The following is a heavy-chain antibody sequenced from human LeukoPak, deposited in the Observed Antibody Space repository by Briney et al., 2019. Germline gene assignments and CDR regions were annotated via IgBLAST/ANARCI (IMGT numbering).Heavy chain of an antibody. CDR1: GGSFSGYY. D-gene: IGHD6-19*01. CDR3: ARLSSGWPYYFDY. Sequence: SETLSLTCAVYGGSFSGYYWSWIRQPPGKGLEWIGEINHSGSTNYDPSLKSRVTISVDTSKNQFSLKLSSVTATDTAVYYCARLSSGWPYYFDYWGQGTLVTVSS. CDR2: INHSGST. J-gene: IGHJ4*02. V-gene: IGHV4-34*01.